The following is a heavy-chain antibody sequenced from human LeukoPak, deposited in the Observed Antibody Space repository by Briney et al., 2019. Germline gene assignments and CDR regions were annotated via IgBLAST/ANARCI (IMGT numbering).Heavy chain of an antibody. J-gene: IGHJ4*02. D-gene: IGHD3-10*01. V-gene: IGHV1-24*01. Sequence: GASVKVSCKVSGYTLTELSMHWVRQAPGKGLEWMGGFDPEDGETIYAQKFQGRVTITADESTSTAYMELSSLRSEDTAVYYCARVLLRYYGSGSYFDYWGQGTLVTVSS. CDR3: ARVLLRYYGSGSYFDY. CDR1: GYTLTELS. CDR2: FDPEDGET.